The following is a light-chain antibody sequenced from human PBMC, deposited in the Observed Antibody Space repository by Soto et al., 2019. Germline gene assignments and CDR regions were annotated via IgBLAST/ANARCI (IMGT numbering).Light chain of an antibody. CDR2: SHN. CDR1: SPNIGSNS. V-gene: IGLV1-44*01. Sequence: QPVLTQPPSASGTPGQRVTISCSGSSPNIGSNSVNWYQQLPGRAPKLLIYSHNQRPSGVPDRFSGSRSGTSASLAISGLQSEDEADYYCVTWDDSLNGVVFGGGTKLTVL. CDR3: VTWDDSLNGVV. J-gene: IGLJ3*02.